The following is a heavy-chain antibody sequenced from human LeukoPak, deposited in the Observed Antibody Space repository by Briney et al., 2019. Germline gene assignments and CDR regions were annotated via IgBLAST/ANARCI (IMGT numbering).Heavy chain of an antibody. D-gene: IGHD4-17*01. J-gene: IGHJ4*02. CDR3: ARGLSVSVTTPLGY. V-gene: IGHV3-74*01. CDR1: RFTFSSYW. CDR2: INSDGSST. Sequence: GGSLRLSCAASRFTFSSYWMHWVRQAPGKGLVWVSRINSDGSSTLYAGSVKGRFTISRDNAKNTLYLQMNSLRAEDTAVYYCARGLSVSVTTPLGYWGQGTLVTVSS.